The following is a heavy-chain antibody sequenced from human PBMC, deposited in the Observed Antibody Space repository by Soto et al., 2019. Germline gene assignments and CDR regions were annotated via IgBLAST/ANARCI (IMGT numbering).Heavy chain of an antibody. V-gene: IGHV3-23*01. D-gene: IGHD4-17*01. CDR1: GFTFSSYA. J-gene: IGHJ4*02. Sequence: EVQLLESGGGLVQPGGSLRLSCAGSGFTFSSYAMTWVRQAPGKGLEWVSGISGSGGTTFYADSVKGRFTISRDNSKNPLYLQMNGLRAEDTAVYYCAKDRTVTPYYFDYWGQGALVTGSS. CDR3: AKDRTVTPYYFDY. CDR2: ISGSGGTT.